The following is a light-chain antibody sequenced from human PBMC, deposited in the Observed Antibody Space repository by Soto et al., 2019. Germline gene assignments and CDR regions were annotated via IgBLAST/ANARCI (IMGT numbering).Light chain of an antibody. CDR3: QQYADSPRT. CDR1: QSVGRNY. Sequence: EIVLTQSPGTLSVSPGERVTLSCRASQSVGRNYLAWYQQKPGQAPRLLIYVAYIRATGIPDRFSGSGSGTDFTLTISRLEPEDFAVYYCQQYADSPRTFGGGTKVETK. V-gene: IGKV3-20*01. CDR2: VAY. J-gene: IGKJ4*01.